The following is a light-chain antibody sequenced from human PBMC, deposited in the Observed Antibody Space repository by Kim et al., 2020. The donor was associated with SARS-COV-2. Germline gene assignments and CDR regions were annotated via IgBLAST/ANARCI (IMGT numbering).Light chain of an antibody. CDR3: ATWDDTLNGPV. J-gene: IGLJ3*02. V-gene: IGLV1-44*01. Sequence: QSLLTQPPSASETPGQRVTIFCSGSSSNIGSNTVNWYQQFPGTAPRLVIYSNDHRPSGVPDRFSGSKSGTSASLAIIGLQSEDEADYFCATWDDTLNGPVFGGGTQLTVL. CDR1: SSNIGSNT. CDR2: SND.